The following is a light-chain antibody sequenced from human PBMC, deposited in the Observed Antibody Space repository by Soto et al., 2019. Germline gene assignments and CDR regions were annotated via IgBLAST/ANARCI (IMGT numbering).Light chain of an antibody. Sequence: QSVLTQPPSASGTPGQRVTTSCSGSSSNLGSNFVYWYQQLPGAAPKLLISRNNERPSGVPDRFSGSKSGTSASLAISGLRSEDEADYHCAAWDDSLSGVVFGGGTKLTVL. J-gene: IGLJ3*02. CDR2: RNN. CDR3: AAWDDSLSGVV. V-gene: IGLV1-47*01. CDR1: SSNLGSNF.